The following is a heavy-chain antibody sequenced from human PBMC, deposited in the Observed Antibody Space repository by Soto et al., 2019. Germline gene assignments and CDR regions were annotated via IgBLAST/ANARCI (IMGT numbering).Heavy chain of an antibody. CDR1: GGTVRTYA. CDR2: IIPIFGTV. CDR3: AKGAVAGTPTSYYYYGMDV. Sequence: QVQLLQSGAEVKKPGSSVRVSCEASGGTVRTYAISWVRQAPGQGLEWMGGIIPIFGTVNYAQKFQGRVTITADESTTTVYMDLRSLRSEDTAVYYCAKGAVAGTPTSYYYYGMDVWGQGTTVTVSS. D-gene: IGHD6-19*01. J-gene: IGHJ6*02. V-gene: IGHV1-69*12.